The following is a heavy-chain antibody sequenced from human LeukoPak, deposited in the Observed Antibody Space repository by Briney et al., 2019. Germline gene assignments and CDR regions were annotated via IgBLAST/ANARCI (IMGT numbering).Heavy chain of an antibody. Sequence: GGSLRLSCAASGFTLSTYTMNWVRQAPGKGLQWFSYISSSSTTIYYADSVKGRFTISRDNAKNSLYLQMNSLRDEDTAVYYCAREYSSSSGRAFDIWGQGTMVTVSS. V-gene: IGHV3-48*02. CDR1: GFTLSTYT. J-gene: IGHJ3*02. D-gene: IGHD6-6*01. CDR2: ISSSSTTI. CDR3: AREYSSSSGRAFDI.